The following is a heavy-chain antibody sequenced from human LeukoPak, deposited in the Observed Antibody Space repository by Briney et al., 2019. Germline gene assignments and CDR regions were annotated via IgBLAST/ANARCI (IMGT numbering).Heavy chain of an antibody. CDR3: ARSARLYCSSTSCYMDY. CDR1: GFTFSSYS. Sequence: GGSLRVSCAASGFTFSSYSMNWVRQAPGNGLEWVSSISSSSSYIYYADSVKGRFTISRDNAKNSLYLQMNSLRAEDTAVYYCARSARLYCSSTSCYMDYWGQGTLVTVSS. CDR2: ISSSSSYI. V-gene: IGHV3-21*01. J-gene: IGHJ4*02. D-gene: IGHD2-2*02.